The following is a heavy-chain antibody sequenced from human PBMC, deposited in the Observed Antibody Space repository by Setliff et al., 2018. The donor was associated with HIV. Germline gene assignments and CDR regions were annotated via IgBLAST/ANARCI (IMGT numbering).Heavy chain of an antibody. CDR2: IYPGDSDT. V-gene: IGHV5-51*01. CDR1: GYSFTSYW. Sequence: GESLKISCKGSGYSFTSYWIGWVRQMPGKGLEWMGIIYPGDSDTRYSPSFQGQVTISADKSISTAYLQWSSLKASDTAMYYCARLSTMIVVVMGDAFDIWGQGTMVTVSS. CDR3: ARLSTMIVVVMGDAFDI. J-gene: IGHJ3*02. D-gene: IGHD3-22*01.